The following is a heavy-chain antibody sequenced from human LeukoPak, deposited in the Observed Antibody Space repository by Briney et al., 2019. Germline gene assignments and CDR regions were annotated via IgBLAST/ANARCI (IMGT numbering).Heavy chain of an antibody. V-gene: IGHV4-61*01. CDR1: GGSVSSGSYY. D-gene: IGHD1-26*01. J-gene: IGHJ3*02. Sequence: PSETLSLTCTVSGGSVSSGSYYWSWIRQPPGKGLEWIGYIYYSGSTNYNPSLKSRVTISVDTSKNQSSLKLSSVTAADTAVYYCARAGWEQHQRYALDIWGQGTMVTVSS. CDR3: ARAGWEQHQRYALDI. CDR2: IYYSGST.